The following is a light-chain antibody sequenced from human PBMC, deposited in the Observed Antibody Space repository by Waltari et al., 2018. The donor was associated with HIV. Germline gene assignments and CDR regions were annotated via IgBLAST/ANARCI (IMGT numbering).Light chain of an antibody. CDR2: GAS. CDR1: QSISSTY. CDR3: QQYGTSPWT. Sequence: EVVLTQSPGTLSLSPGERATLSCRASQSISSTYLAWYQQKLGQAPKFLIYGASSRATGIPERVRGSGSGTDFTLTNSRLEPEDFAVYYCQQYGTSPWTFGQGTRVEIK. J-gene: IGKJ1*01. V-gene: IGKV3-20*01.